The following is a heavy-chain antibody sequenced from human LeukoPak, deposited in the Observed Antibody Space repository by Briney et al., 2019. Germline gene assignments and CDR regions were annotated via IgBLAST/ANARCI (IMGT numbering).Heavy chain of an antibody. J-gene: IGHJ3*02. CDR3: ARLDDYVWGSYRLSLNAFDI. Sequence: SETLSLTCTVSGGSISSYHWSWIRQPPGKGLEWIGYIYYSGSTNYNPSLKSRVTISVDTSKNQFSLKLSSVTAADTAVYYCARLDDYVWGSYRLSLNAFDIWGQGTMVTVSS. D-gene: IGHD3-16*02. V-gene: IGHV4-59*08. CDR2: IYYSGST. CDR1: GGSISSYH.